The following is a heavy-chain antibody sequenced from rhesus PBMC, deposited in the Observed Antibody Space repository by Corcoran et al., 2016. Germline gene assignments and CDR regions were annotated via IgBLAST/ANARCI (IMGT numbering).Heavy chain of an antibody. Sequence: QVQLQESGPGLVKPSETLSLTCAVSGGSISSGYGWSWNRQPHGKGLEWIGYIYGSSGNTYYNPSLKSRVTISKDTSKNQFSLKLSSVTAADTAVYYCARRPSGSLDYWGQGVLVTVSS. J-gene: IGHJ4*01. CDR2: IYGSSGNT. CDR3: ARRPSGSLDY. V-gene: IGHV4S7*01. D-gene: IGHD6-25*01. CDR1: GGSISSGYG.